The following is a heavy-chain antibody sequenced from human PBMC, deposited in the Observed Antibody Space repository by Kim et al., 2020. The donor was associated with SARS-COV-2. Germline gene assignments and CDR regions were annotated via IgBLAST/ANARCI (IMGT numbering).Heavy chain of an antibody. D-gene: IGHD5-18*01. J-gene: IGHJ6*02. V-gene: IGHV3-7*03. CDR3: ARDMGYSYGAYYYYGMDV. CDR2: IKQDGSEK. Sequence: GGSLRLSCAASGFTFSSYWMSWVRQAPGKGLEWVANIKQDGSEKYYVDSVQGRFTISRDNATNSLYLQMNSLRAEDTAVYYCARDMGYSYGAYYYYGMDVWGQETTVTVSS. CDR1: GFTFSSYW.